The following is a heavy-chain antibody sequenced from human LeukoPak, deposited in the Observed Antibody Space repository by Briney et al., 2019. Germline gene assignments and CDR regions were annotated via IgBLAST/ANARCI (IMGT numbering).Heavy chain of an antibody. CDR1: GFTFSDYY. Sequence: GGSLRLSCAASGFTFSDYYMSWLRQAPGKGLEGVSYISSSGSTIYYADSVKGRFTISRDNAKNSLYLQMNSLRAEDTAVYYCARALYDSSGYYYFDYWGQGTLVTVSS. CDR3: ARALYDSSGYYYFDY. V-gene: IGHV3-11*01. J-gene: IGHJ4*02. CDR2: ISSSGSTI. D-gene: IGHD3-22*01.